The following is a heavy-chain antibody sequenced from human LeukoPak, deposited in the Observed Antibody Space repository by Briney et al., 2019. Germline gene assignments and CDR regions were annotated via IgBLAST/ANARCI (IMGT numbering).Heavy chain of an antibody. Sequence: SETLSLTCTVSGGSISSYYWSWIRQPAGKGLEWIGRIYTSGSTNYNPSLKSRVTMSVDTSKNQFSLKLSSVTAADTAVYYCESLPSHYPDPDAFDIWGQGTMVTVSS. V-gene: IGHV4-4*07. D-gene: IGHD4-11*01. CDR1: GGSISSYY. CDR3: ESLPSHYPDPDAFDI. J-gene: IGHJ3*02. CDR2: IYTSGST.